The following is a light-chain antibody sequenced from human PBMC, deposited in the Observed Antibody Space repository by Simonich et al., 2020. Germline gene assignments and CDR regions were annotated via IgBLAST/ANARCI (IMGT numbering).Light chain of an antibody. CDR2: WAS. CDR1: TSVLYSSNNKNY. J-gene: IGKJ2*01. CDR3: QQYYSTPYT. V-gene: IGKV4-1*01. Sequence: DIVMTQSPDSLAVSLGERATINCKSSTSVLYSSNNKNYLAWYQQKQGQPPKLLIYWASTRESGVPDRFSGSGSGTDFTLTISSLQAEDVAVYYCQQYYSTPYTFGQGTKLEIK.